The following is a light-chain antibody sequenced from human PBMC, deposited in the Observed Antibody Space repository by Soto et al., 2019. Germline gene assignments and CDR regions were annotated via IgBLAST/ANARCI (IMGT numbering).Light chain of an antibody. J-gene: IGKJ5*01. CDR1: QTVRNNY. CDR2: DAS. CDR3: HQRQYWPPIT. V-gene: IGKV3D-20*02. Sequence: FVLTQSPGTLSLSPGEGATLSCLARQTVRNNYLAWYQQKPGQAPRLLIYDASSRATGIPDRFSGGGSGTDFTLTISSLEPEDFAVYYCHQRQYWPPITFGQGTRLEI.